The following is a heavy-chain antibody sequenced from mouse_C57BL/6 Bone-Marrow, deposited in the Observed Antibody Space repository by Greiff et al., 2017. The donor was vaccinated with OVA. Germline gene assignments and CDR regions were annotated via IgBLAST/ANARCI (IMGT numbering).Heavy chain of an antibody. CDR2: INPYNGGT. V-gene: IGHV1-19*01. CDR3: ASRGLFTTVVADY. Sequence: EVKLQQSGPVLVKPGASVKMSCKASGYTFTDYYMNWVKQSHGKSLEWIGVINPYNGGTSYNQKLKGKATLTVDKSSSTAYMELNSLTSVDSAVYYCASRGLFTTVVADYWGQGTTLTVSS. J-gene: IGHJ2*01. CDR1: GYTFTDYY. D-gene: IGHD1-1*01.